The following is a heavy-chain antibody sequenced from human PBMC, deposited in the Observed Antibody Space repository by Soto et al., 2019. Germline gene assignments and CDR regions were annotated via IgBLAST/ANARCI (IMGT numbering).Heavy chain of an antibody. Sequence: GGSLRLSCAASGFTFSSYGMHWVRQAPGKGLEWVAVIWYDGSNKYYADSVKGRFTISRDNSKNTLYLQMNSLRAEVTAVYYCARDSIVAEYYYDSSGYYSSCLDYWGQGTLVTVSS. J-gene: IGHJ4*02. CDR3: ARDSIVAEYYYDSSGYYSSCLDY. D-gene: IGHD3-22*01. V-gene: IGHV3-33*01. CDR1: GFTFSSYG. CDR2: IWYDGSNK.